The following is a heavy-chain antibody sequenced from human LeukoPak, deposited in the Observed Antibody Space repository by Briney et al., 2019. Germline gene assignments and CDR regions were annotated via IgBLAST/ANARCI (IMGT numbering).Heavy chain of an antibody. Sequence: GGSLRLSCAASGFTFSSYGMHWVRRAPGKELEWVAVIWYDGSNKYYADSVKGRFTISRDNSKNTLYLQMNSLRAEDTAVYYCAKAAYYYDSSGYLVDYWGQGTLVTVSS. J-gene: IGHJ4*02. CDR2: IWYDGSNK. CDR1: GFTFSSYG. D-gene: IGHD3-22*01. CDR3: AKAAYYYDSSGYLVDY. V-gene: IGHV3-33*06.